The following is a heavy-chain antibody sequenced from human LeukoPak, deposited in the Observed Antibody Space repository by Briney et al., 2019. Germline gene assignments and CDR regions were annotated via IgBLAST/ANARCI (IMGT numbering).Heavy chain of an antibody. CDR1: GFTFSSYA. CDR3: ARSGWSYNWFDP. Sequence: GGSLRLSCAASGFTFSSYAMHWVRQAPGKGLEWVAVISYDGSNKYYADSVKGRFTISRDNSKNTLYLQMNSLRAEDTAVYYCARSGWSYNWFDPWGQGTLVTVSS. CDR2: ISYDGSNK. V-gene: IGHV3-30*04. D-gene: IGHD6-19*01. J-gene: IGHJ5*02.